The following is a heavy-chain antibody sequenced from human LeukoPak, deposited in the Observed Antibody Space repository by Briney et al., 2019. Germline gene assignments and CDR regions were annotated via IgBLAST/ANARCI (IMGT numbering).Heavy chain of an antibody. CDR3: ATSVIPSSYQGTYYMDV. Sequence: TGGSLRLSCAASGFAFSSYGMHWVRQAPGEGLEWVAFIRYDESKTFYGDSVKGRFTISRDNSKNTVHLQMNSLRPEDAALYFCATSVIPSSYQGTYYMDVWGKGTTVTVSS. D-gene: IGHD3-16*02. CDR1: GFAFSSYG. V-gene: IGHV3-30*02. CDR2: IRYDESKT. J-gene: IGHJ6*03.